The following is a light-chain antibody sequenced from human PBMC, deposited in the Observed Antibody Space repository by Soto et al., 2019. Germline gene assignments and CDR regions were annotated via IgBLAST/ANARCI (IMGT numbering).Light chain of an antibody. V-gene: IGLV1-40*01. CDR1: SSNIGAGYD. J-gene: IGLJ3*02. Sequence: QLVLTQPPSVSGAPGQRVTISCTGSSSNIGAGYDVHWYQQLPGTAPKLLIYGNSNRPSGVPDRFSGSKSGTSASLAITGLQAEDEADYYCQSYHSSLSGWVFGGGTQLTVL. CDR3: QSYHSSLSGWV. CDR2: GNS.